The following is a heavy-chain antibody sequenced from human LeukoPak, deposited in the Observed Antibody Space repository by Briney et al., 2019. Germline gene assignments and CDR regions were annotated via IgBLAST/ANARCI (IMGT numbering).Heavy chain of an antibody. J-gene: IGHJ4*02. V-gene: IGHV3-30*18. Sequence: QPGGSLRLSCAASGFTFSSYGMHWVRQAPGKGLEWVAVISYDGSNKYYADSVKGRFTISRDNSKNTLWLQMNSLRAEDTAVYYCAKPGQVEWEPPRYLDSWGQGTLVTVSS. D-gene: IGHD1-26*01. CDR2: ISYDGSNK. CDR1: GFTFSSYG. CDR3: AKPGQVEWEPPRYLDS.